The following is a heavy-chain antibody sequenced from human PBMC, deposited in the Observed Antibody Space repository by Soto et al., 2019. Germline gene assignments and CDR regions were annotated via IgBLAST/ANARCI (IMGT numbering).Heavy chain of an antibody. Sequence: ASVKVSCKASGYTFTSYGISWVRQAPGQGLEWMGWISAYNGNTNYAQKLQGRVTMTTDTSTSTAYMELRSLRSDDTAVYYCARDKTPYGDFDWFDPWGQGTLVTVSS. J-gene: IGHJ5*02. V-gene: IGHV1-18*01. CDR3: ARDKTPYGDFDWFDP. D-gene: IGHD4-17*01. CDR2: ISAYNGNT. CDR1: GYTFTSYG.